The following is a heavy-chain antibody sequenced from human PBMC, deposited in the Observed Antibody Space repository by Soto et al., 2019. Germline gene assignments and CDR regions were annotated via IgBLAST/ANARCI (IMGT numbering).Heavy chain of an antibody. Sequence: PSETLSLTCSVSGGSIGSYYWSWIRQPPGKGLEWIGYIYYSGSTNYNPSLKSRVTISVDTSKNQFSLKLSSVTAADTAVYYCARGGWRQIDYWGQGTLVNIAS. CDR1: GGSIGSYY. CDR2: IYYSGST. V-gene: IGHV4-59*08. D-gene: IGHD3-3*01. J-gene: IGHJ4*02. CDR3: ARGGWRQIDY.